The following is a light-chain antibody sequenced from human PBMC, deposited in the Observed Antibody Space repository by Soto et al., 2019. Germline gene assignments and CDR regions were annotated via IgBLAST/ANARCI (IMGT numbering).Light chain of an antibody. Sequence: EVVMTQSPATLSVSPGERATLSCRASQTVSANLAWYQQRPGQAPWLLIYGASTRATGIPARFSGSGSGTEFTLTFSSLQSEDFAVYYCQQYNNWPLTFGGGTKVEIK. CDR2: GAS. J-gene: IGKJ4*01. V-gene: IGKV3-15*01. CDR3: QQYNNWPLT. CDR1: QTVSAN.